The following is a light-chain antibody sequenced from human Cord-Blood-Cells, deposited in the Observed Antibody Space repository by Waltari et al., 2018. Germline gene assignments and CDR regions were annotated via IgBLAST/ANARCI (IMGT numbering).Light chain of an antibody. Sequence: QSALNQPRSVSGSPGQSVTLSCTGTSSDVGGYNNVSWYQQHPGKAPKLMIYDVSKRPSGVPDRFSGSKSGNTASLTISGLQAEDEADYYCCSYAGSYTYVFGTGTKVTVL. CDR1: SSDVGGYNN. V-gene: IGLV2-11*01. J-gene: IGLJ1*01. CDR2: DVS. CDR3: CSYAGSYTYV.